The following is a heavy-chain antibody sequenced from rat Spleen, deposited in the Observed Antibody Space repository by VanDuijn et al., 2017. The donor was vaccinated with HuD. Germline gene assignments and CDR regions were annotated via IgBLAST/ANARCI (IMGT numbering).Heavy chain of an antibody. CDR3: TTGGFAY. Sequence: EVQLVESDGGLVQPGRSLKLSCAASGFTFTDYYMAWVRQAPTKGLEWVASISPSGGSTYYRDSVKGRFTISRDNAKSTLYLQMDSLRSEDTATYYCTTGGFAYWGQGTLVTVSS. J-gene: IGHJ3*01. CDR2: ISPSGGST. V-gene: IGHV5-27*01. CDR1: GFTFTDYY.